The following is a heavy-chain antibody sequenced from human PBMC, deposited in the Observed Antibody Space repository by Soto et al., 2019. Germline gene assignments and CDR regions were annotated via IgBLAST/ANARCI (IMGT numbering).Heavy chain of an antibody. Sequence: LRLSCAASGFTFSSYWMSWVRQAPGKGLEWVANIKQDGSENYYVDSVRGRFTISRDNAKNSLYLQMNSLRAEDTAVYYCVRDFGGSSGYGHFDYWGQGTLVTVSS. V-gene: IGHV3-7*03. D-gene: IGHD5-18*01. CDR3: VRDFGGSSGYGHFDY. CDR2: IKQDGSEN. J-gene: IGHJ4*02. CDR1: GFTFSSYW.